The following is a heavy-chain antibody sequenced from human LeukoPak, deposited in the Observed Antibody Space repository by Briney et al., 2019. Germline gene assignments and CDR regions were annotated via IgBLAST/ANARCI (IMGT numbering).Heavy chain of an antibody. D-gene: IGHD4-17*01. J-gene: IGHJ4*02. Sequence: GESLKISFKGSGYRFTDYWIGWVRQMPGKGLEWLGIISPEDSDTRYRPSFQGQVTISADEAISTAYLQWSSLKASDTAMYYCARYRGDYVSLPSPFDYWGQGTLVTVSS. CDR2: ISPEDSDT. V-gene: IGHV5-51*01. CDR3: ARYRGDYVSLPSPFDY. CDR1: GYRFTDYW.